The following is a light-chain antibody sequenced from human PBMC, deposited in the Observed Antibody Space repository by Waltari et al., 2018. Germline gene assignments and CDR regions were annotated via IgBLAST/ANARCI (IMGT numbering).Light chain of an antibody. CDR3: QQRNIYPWT. CDR1: QGISSY. Sequence: DIQLTQSPSFLSASVGDRVTITCRASQGISSYLAWYQQKPGKAPELLIYAASTLQGGVPSRFSGSGSGTEFTLTISSLQPEDSATYYCQQRNIYPWTFGQGTRVEIK. J-gene: IGKJ1*01. CDR2: AAS. V-gene: IGKV1-9*01.